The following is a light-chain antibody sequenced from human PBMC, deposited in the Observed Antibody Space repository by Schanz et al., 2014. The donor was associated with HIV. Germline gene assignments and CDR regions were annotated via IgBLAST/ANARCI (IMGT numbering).Light chain of an antibody. CDR3: CSYAGYSTFL. CDR2: EDN. CDR1: SSDVGSYNL. V-gene: IGLV2-23*02. Sequence: QSVLTQPDSVSESPGQSITISCTGTSSDVGSYNLVSWYQLHPGKAPKLLIYEDNKRPSGVSNRFFGSKSGNTASLTISGLQAEDEADYYCCSYAGYSTFLFGGGTKLTVL. J-gene: IGLJ3*02.